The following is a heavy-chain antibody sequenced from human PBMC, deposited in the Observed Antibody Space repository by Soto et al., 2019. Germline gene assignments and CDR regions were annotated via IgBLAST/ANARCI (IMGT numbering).Heavy chain of an antibody. J-gene: IGHJ5*02. CDR1: GGSFSGYY. CDR3: ARERRKSWIWGSYRPSYNWFDP. V-gene: IGHV4-34*01. CDR2: INHSGST. Sequence: PSETLSLTCAVYGGSFSGYYWSWIRQPPGKGLEWIGEINHSGSTNYNPSLKSRVTISVDTSKNQFSLKLSSVTAADTAVYYCARERRKSWIWGSYRPSYNWFDPWGQGTLVTVSS. D-gene: IGHD3-16*02.